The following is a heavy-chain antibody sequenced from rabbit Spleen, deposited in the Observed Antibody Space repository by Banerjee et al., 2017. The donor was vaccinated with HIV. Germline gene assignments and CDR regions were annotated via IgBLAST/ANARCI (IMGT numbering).Heavy chain of an antibody. CDR1: GVSFSGNSY. J-gene: IGHJ6*01. CDR2: IDTGGSGFT. V-gene: IGHV1S45*01. D-gene: IGHD1-1*01. Sequence: QEQLVESGGDLVKPGASLTLTCIASGVSFSGNSYMCWVRQAPGKGLEWIACIDTGGSGFTYFASWAKGRFTISKTSSTTVTLQMTSLTAADTATYFCARDTSSSFSSYGMDLWGPGTLVTVS. CDR3: ARDTSSSFSSYGMDL.